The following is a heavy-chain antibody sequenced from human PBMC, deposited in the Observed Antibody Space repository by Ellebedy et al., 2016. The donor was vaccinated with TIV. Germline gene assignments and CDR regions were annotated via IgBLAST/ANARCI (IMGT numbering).Heavy chain of an antibody. V-gene: IGHV4-59*08. CDR3: ARIHRFCSGGRCYVFDN. Sequence: SETLSLXCTVSGGSISGYYWSWIRQPPGKGLEWIGYIHYSGSTDYNPSLKSRVTISVDTSKNQFSLQLSSVTAADTAVYYCARIHRFCSGGRCYVFDNWGQGTLVTVSS. CDR1: GGSISGYY. D-gene: IGHD2-15*01. CDR2: IHYSGST. J-gene: IGHJ4*02.